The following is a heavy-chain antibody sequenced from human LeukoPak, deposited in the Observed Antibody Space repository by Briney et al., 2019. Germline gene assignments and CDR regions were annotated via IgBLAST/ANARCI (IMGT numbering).Heavy chain of an antibody. V-gene: IGHV3-21*01. CDR2: ISSSSSYI. J-gene: IGHJ4*02. CDR1: GFTFSSYT. CDR3: ASISGPGIAVAGTGN. D-gene: IGHD6-19*01. Sequence: GGSLRLSGAASGFTFSSYTMNWVRQAPGKGLEWVSSISSSSSYIYYADSVKGRFTISRDNAKNSLYLQMNSLRAEDTAVYYCASISGPGIAVAGTGNWGQGTLVTVSS.